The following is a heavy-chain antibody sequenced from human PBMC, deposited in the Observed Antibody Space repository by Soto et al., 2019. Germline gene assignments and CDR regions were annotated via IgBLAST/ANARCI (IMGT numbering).Heavy chain of an antibody. CDR3: ARVIAVAGFFVFDY. J-gene: IGHJ4*02. Sequence: QVQLVQSGAEVKKPGSSVKVSCKASGGTFSSYAISWVRQAPGQGLEWMGGIIPILGTANYAQKFQGRVTITADESTSTAYMELSSLRSEDTAVYYCARVIAVAGFFVFDYWGQGTLVTVSS. CDR2: IIPILGTA. V-gene: IGHV1-69*01. D-gene: IGHD6-19*01. CDR1: GGTFSSYA.